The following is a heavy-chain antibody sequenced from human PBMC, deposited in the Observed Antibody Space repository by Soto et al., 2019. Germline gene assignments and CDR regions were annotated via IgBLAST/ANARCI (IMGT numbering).Heavy chain of an antibody. CDR1: GGSIRSYY. Sequence: SETLSLTCTVSGGSIRSYYWSWIRQPPGKGLEWIGYIYYSGSTNYNPSLKSRVPISVDTSKNLCTLKLSSVTAADTAVYYCARHGFYGGNYYYYGMEVWGQGTTVTVSS. D-gene: IGHD2-15*01. CDR3: ARHGFYGGNYYYYGMEV. V-gene: IGHV4-59*08. J-gene: IGHJ6*02. CDR2: IYYSGST.